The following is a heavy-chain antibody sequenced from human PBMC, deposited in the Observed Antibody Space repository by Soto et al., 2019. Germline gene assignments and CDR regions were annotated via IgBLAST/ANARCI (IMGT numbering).Heavy chain of an antibody. CDR3: AKDQTGKTELLRRLYGMDV. J-gene: IGHJ6*02. D-gene: IGHD1-26*01. V-gene: IGHV3-30*18. CDR2: ISYDGSNK. Sequence: GGSLRLSCAASGFTFSSYGMHWVRQAPGKGLEWVAVISYDGSNKYYADSVKGRFTISRDNSKNTLYLQMNSLRAEDTAVYYCAKDQTGKTELLRRLYGMDVWGQGTTVTVSS. CDR1: GFTFSSYG.